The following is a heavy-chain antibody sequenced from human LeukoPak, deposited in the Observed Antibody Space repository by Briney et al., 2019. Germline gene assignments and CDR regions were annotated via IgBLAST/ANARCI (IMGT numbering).Heavy chain of an antibody. Sequence: SETLSLTCTVSGDSISSSSYYWGWIRQPPGKGLEWIGSIYYSGSTYYNPSLKSRVTISVDTSKNQFFLKLSSVTAADTAVYYCARPWGGSGSYIYDYWGQGTLVTVSS. CDR3: ARPWGGSGSYIYDY. CDR1: GDSISSSSYY. J-gene: IGHJ4*02. V-gene: IGHV4-39*01. CDR2: IYYSGST. D-gene: IGHD1-26*01.